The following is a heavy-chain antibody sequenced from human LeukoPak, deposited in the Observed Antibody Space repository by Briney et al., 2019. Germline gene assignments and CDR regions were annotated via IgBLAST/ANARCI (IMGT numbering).Heavy chain of an antibody. Sequence: GASVKVSCTASGYTFTDYYMHWVRQAPGQGLEWVGSFNPYSGASKYAQKSQGRVTMTGDTSISTAYLQLGRVIGDDTAVYYCAKNGDYGYAMDVWGQGTTVTVSS. CDR2: FNPYSGAS. D-gene: IGHD4-17*01. CDR1: GYTFTDYY. V-gene: IGHV1-2*02. CDR3: AKNGDYGYAMDV. J-gene: IGHJ6*02.